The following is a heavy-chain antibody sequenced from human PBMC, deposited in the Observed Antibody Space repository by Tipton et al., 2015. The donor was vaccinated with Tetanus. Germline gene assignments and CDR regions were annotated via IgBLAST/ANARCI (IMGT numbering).Heavy chain of an antibody. CDR1: GFTFSNYV. CDR2: ISYDGSNK. V-gene: IGHV3-30*03. CDR3: ARVPGAGVGYCSGGNCHYFDY. D-gene: IGHD2-15*01. Sequence: SLRLSCAASGFTFSNYVMHWVRQAPGKGLEWVAVISYDGSNKYYADSVKGRFTISRDNSKNTLYLQMNSLRAEDTAMYYCARVPGAGVGYCSGGNCHYFDYWGQGTLVTVSS. J-gene: IGHJ4*02.